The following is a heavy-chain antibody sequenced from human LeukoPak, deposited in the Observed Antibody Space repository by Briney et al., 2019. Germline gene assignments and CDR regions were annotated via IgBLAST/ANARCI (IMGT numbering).Heavy chain of an antibody. J-gene: IGHJ4*02. V-gene: IGHV4-59*01. D-gene: IGHD2-21*02. CDR1: GGSISSYY. CDR3: ARAARGGMVTQFDY. CDR2: IYYSGST. Sequence: SETLSLTCTVSGGSISSYYWSWIRQPPGKGLEWIGYIYYSGSTNYNPSLKSRVTMSVDTSKNQFSLKLTSVTAADTAVYYCARAARGGMVTQFDYWGQGTLVTVSS.